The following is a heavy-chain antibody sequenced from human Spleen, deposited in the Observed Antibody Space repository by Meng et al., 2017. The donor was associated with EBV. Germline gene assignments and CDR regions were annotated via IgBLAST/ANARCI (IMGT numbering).Heavy chain of an antibody. CDR1: GGAFSGYY. V-gene: IGHV4-34*01. D-gene: IGHD3-10*01. J-gene: IGHJ4*02. Sequence: QVELQESGPGLVKPLEALSLTCAVYGGAFSGYYWSWIRQSPGKGLEWIGEINHSGSTNYNPSLKSRVTISVDTSKNQFSLKLSSVTAADTAVYYCAKGSGSYMYYFDYWGQGTLVTVSS. CDR2: INHSGST. CDR3: AKGSGSYMYYFDY.